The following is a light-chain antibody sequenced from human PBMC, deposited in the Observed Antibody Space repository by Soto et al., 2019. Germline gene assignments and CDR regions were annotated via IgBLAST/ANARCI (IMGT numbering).Light chain of an antibody. J-gene: IGKJ1*01. CDR1: QSISIW. CDR2: KTS. Sequence: DIHMTQSPSTLSASGGDRVTITCRASQSISIWLAWYQQKPGKAPNLLSYKTSSLETGVPSRFSGSGAGTEFTLTISSLQPDDSATYYGQHWNDYSWTFGQGTKV. CDR3: QHWNDYSWT. V-gene: IGKV1-5*03.